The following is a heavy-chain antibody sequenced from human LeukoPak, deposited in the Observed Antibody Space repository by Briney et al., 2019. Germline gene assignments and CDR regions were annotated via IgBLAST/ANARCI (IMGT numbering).Heavy chain of an antibody. CDR1: GFTFSSYA. Sequence: PGRSLRLSCAASGFTFSSYAMHWVRQAPGKGLEWVAVISYDGSNKYYADSVKGRFTISRDNSKNTLYLQMNSLRAEDTAVYYCARDAPHNWFDTWGQGTLVTVSS. V-gene: IGHV3-30*04. CDR3: ARDAPHNWFDT. CDR2: ISYDGSNK. J-gene: IGHJ5*02.